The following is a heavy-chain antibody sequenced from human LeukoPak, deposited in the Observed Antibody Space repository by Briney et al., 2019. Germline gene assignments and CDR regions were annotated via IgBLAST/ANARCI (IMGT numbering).Heavy chain of an antibody. V-gene: IGHV3-23*01. CDR2: ISGSGGST. Sequence: PGGSLRLSCTASGFTFSSYAMSWVRQAPGKGLEWVSAISGSGGSTYYADSVKGRFTISRDNSKNTLYLQMNSLRAEDTAVYYCAKVELYNYYDSSGRFDYWGQGTLVTVSS. CDR3: AKVELYNYYDSSGRFDY. CDR1: GFTFSSYA. J-gene: IGHJ4*02. D-gene: IGHD3-22*01.